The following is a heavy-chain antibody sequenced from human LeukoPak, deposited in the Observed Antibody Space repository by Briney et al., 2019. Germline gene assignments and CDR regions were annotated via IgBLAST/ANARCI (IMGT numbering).Heavy chain of an antibody. CDR2: FSGSGGRT. CDR1: GFTLSSYG. D-gene: IGHD1-26*01. J-gene: IGHJ4*02. CDR3: AKRVLSGIFGEGLGY. Sequence: SGGSLRLSCAASGFTLSSYGMSWVRQAPGEGLEWVSTFSGSGGRTYYADSVKGRFTISRDNSKNTLYLQMNSLRAEDTAIYYCAKRVLSGIFGEGLGYWGQGTLVTVSS. V-gene: IGHV3-23*01.